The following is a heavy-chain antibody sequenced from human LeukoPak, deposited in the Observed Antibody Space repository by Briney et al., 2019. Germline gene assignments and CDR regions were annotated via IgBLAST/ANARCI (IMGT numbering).Heavy chain of an antibody. V-gene: IGHV3-23*01. CDR1: GFTFSSYA. CDR3: AKHVRTSVWFFDY. CDR2: ISGSGGST. D-gene: IGHD6-19*01. Sequence: PGGSLRLSCAASGFTFSSYAMSWVRQAPGKGLEWVSAISGSGGSTYYADSVKGRFAISRDNSKNTLYLQMNSLKAEDTAVYYCAKHVRTSVWFFDYWGQGTLVTVSS. J-gene: IGHJ4*02.